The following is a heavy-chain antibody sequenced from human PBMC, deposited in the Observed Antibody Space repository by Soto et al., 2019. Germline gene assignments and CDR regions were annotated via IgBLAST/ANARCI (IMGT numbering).Heavy chain of an antibody. CDR1: GGTFSSYA. V-gene: IGHV1-69*13. D-gene: IGHD6-6*01. CDR3: ARDHEYSSSSGDY. CDR2: IIPIFGTA. Sequence: SVKVSCKASGGTFSSYAISWVRQAPGQGLEWMGGIIPIFGTANYAQKFQGRVTITADESTSTAYMELSSLRSEDTAVYYCARDHEYSSSSGDYWGQVTLVTVSS. J-gene: IGHJ4*02.